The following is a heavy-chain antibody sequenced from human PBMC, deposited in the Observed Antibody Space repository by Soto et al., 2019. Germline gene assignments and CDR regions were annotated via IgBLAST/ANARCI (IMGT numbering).Heavy chain of an antibody. D-gene: IGHD6-13*01. J-gene: IGHJ4*02. CDR1: GFTFSSYG. Sequence: QVQLVESGGGVVQPGRSLRLSCAASGFTFSSYGMHWVRQAPGKGLEWVAVIWYDGSNKYYADSVKGRFTISRNNSKKTRYLQLNSMRAEGTGVYYCEGEGLDIAAGEYWGQGTLVTVSS. CDR3: EGEGLDIAAGEY. CDR2: IWYDGSNK. V-gene: IGHV3-33*01.